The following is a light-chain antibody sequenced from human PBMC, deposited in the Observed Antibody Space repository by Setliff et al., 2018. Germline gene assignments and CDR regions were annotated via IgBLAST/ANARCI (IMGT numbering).Light chain of an antibody. CDR2: DVS. Sequence: QSALAQPRSVSGSPGLSVTISCTGTSSDVGGYNYVSWYQQHPGNAPKLMIYDVSKRPSGVPDRFSGSKSGNTASLTISGLQAEDEADYYCCSYAGSYTSLYVFGTGTKVTVL. J-gene: IGLJ1*01. CDR3: CSYAGSYTSLYV. V-gene: IGLV2-11*01. CDR1: SSDVGGYNY.